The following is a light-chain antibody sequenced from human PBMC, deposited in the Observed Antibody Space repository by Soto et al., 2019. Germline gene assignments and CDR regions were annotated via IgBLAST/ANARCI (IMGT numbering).Light chain of an antibody. CDR3: SSYTSSSTPLYV. Sequence: QSALTQPASVSGSPGQSITISCTGTSSDVGGYNYVSWYQQHPGKAHKLMIYDVSNRPSGVSNRFSGSKSGNTASLTISWLQSEDEAYYYCSSYTSSSTPLYVFGTGTKVTVL. J-gene: IGLJ1*01. CDR1: SSDVGGYNY. CDR2: DVS. V-gene: IGLV2-14*01.